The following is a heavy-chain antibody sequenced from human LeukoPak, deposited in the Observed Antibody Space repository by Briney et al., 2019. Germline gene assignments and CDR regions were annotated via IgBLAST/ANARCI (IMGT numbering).Heavy chain of an antibody. J-gene: IGHJ4*02. Sequence: PGRSLRLSCAASGFTFSSYVMHWVRQPPGEGLEWVALIWFDGDKKYYADSVKGRFTISRDNSKNTLYLQMNSLRAEDTAVYYCAKDLYGDSIIDYWGQGTLVTVSS. V-gene: IGHV3-33*06. D-gene: IGHD4-17*01. CDR3: AKDLYGDSIIDY. CDR2: IWFDGDKK. CDR1: GFTFSSYV.